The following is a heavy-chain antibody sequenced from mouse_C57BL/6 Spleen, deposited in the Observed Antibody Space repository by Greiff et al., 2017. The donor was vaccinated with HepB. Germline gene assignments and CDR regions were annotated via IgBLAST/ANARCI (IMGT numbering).Heavy chain of an antibody. CDR1: GFTFSDYG. J-gene: IGHJ3*01. CDR2: ISSGSSTI. CDR3: ATYDYGWFAY. D-gene: IGHD2-4*01. V-gene: IGHV5-17*01. Sequence: EVHLVESGGGLVKPGGSLKLSCAASGFTFSDYGMHWVRQAPEKGLEWVAYISSGSSTIYYADTVKGRFTISRDNAKNTLFLQMTSLRSEDTAMYYCATYDYGWFAYWGQGTLVTVSA.